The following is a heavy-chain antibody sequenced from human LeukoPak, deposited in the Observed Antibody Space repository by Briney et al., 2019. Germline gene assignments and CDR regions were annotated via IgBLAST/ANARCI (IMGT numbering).Heavy chain of an antibody. CDR1: GYTFTSYE. CDR2: MNPYSGNT. V-gene: IGHV1-8*03. CDR3: ARASYYDFWSGSRYFDY. Sequence: HEGSVKVSCKASGYTFTSYEINGVRQATGQEVEGLGWMNPYSGNTGYAQTFQGRVTITRNTSISTAYMELSSLRSEDTAVYYCARASYYDFWSGSRYFDYWGQGTLVTVSS. D-gene: IGHD3-3*01. J-gene: IGHJ4*02.